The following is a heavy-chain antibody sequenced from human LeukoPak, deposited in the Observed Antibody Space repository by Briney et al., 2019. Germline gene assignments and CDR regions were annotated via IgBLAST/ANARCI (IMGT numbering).Heavy chain of an antibody. CDR2: INHSGST. Sequence: PSETLSLTCAVYGGSFSGYYWSWIRQPPGKGLEWIGDINHSGSTNYNPSLKSRVTISVDTFKNHFFLKLSSVTDADTAVYYCARGWVGAATPRYGYWGQGTLVTVSS. CDR3: ARGWVGAATPRYGY. J-gene: IGHJ4*02. D-gene: IGHD2-15*01. CDR1: GGSFSGYY. V-gene: IGHV4-34*01.